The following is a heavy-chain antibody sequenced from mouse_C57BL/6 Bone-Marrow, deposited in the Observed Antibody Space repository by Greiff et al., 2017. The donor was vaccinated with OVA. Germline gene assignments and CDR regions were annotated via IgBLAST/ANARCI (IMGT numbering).Heavy chain of an antibody. CDR1: GYSFTGYY. Sequence: VQLQQSGPELVKPGASVKISCKASGYSFTGYYMNWVKQSPEKSLEWIGEINPSTGGTTYNQKFKAKATLTVDKSSSTAYMQLKSLTSEDSAVYYCARYYYGSSYPGFAYWGQGTLVTVSA. CDR3: ARYYYGSSYPGFAY. CDR2: INPSTGGT. J-gene: IGHJ3*01. V-gene: IGHV1-42*01. D-gene: IGHD1-1*01.